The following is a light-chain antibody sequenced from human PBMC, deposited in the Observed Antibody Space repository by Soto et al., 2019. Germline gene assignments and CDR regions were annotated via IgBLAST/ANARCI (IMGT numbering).Light chain of an antibody. V-gene: IGLV2-8*01. Sequence: QSVLTQPPSASGTPGQSVTISCTGTSTDVGAYNYVSWYQQHPGKAPKLIIYEVTQRPSVVPDRFSGSKSSNTASLTVSVLQAEDEAGYYCGSHDGDSXLXXGGGXXLTVL. J-gene: IGLJ3*02. CDR3: GSHDGDSXLX. CDR2: EVT. CDR1: STDVGAYNY.